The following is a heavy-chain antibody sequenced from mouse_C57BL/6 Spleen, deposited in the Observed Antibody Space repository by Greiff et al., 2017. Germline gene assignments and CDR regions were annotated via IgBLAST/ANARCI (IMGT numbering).Heavy chain of an antibody. Sequence: VQLQQSGPGLVQPSQSLSITCTVSGFSLTSYGVHWVRQSPGKGLEWLGVIWSGGSTDYNAAFISRLSISKDNSKSQVFFKMNSLQADDTAIYYCARNRYYGSLWYLDVWGTGTTATVSS. V-gene: IGHV2-2*01. D-gene: IGHD1-1*01. CDR2: IWSGGST. CDR3: ARNRYYGSLWYLDV. CDR1: GFSLTSYG. J-gene: IGHJ1*03.